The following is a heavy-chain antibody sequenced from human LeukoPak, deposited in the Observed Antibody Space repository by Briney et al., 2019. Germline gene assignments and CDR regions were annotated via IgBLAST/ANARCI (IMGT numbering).Heavy chain of an antibody. CDR1: VGSFSGYH. J-gene: IGHJ4*02. D-gene: IGHD3-10*01. CDR3: ARGASAGSVDY. V-gene: IGHV4-34*01. Sequence: PSETLSLTCAVYVGSFSGYHWTWIRQSPGKGLEWIGDINQSGSTNYNASLKSRVTISVDTSKNQFSPKLTSVTAADTAVYYCARGASAGSVDYWGQGTLVTVSS. CDR2: INQSGST.